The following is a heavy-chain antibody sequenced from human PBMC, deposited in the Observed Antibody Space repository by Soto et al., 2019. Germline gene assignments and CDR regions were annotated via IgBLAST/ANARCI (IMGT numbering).Heavy chain of an antibody. V-gene: IGHV6-1*01. J-gene: IGHJ4*02. Sequence: LSLTCAISGDSVSSNSGAWNWIRQSPSRGLEWLGRTYYRSKWYNDYAVSVRSRITFSPDTSKNQFSLQLNSVTPEDTAVYYCARSNSGFDYWGQGTLVTVSS. CDR1: GDSVSSNSGA. CDR2: TYYRSKWYN. CDR3: ARSNSGFDY. D-gene: IGHD6-19*01.